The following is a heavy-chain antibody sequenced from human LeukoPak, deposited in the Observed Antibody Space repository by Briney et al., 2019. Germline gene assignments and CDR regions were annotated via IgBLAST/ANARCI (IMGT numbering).Heavy chain of an antibody. Sequence: SETLSLTCAVSGGSISSGGYSWSWIRQPPGKGLEWIGYIYHSGSTYYSPSLKSRVTISVDRSKNQFSLKLSSVTAADTAVYYCARERYYYDSSGQILNWFDPWGQGTLVTVSS. V-gene: IGHV4-30-2*01. CDR2: IYHSGST. CDR3: ARERYYYDSSGQILNWFDP. CDR1: GGSISSGGYS. D-gene: IGHD3-22*01. J-gene: IGHJ5*02.